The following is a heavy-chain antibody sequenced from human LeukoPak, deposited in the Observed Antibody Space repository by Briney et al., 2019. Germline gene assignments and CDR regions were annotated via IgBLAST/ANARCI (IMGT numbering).Heavy chain of an antibody. Sequence: SETLSLTCPVSGGSINSYYWSWIRQPPGKGLEWIGFIYYSGSTEYNPSLKSRVTISVDTSKNQFSLKMSSVTAADTAVYYCARARDGHINNWFDPWGQGTLVTVSS. CDR1: GGSINSYY. CDR2: IYYSGST. CDR3: ARARDGHINNWFDP. J-gene: IGHJ5*02. D-gene: IGHD5-24*01. V-gene: IGHV4-59*01.